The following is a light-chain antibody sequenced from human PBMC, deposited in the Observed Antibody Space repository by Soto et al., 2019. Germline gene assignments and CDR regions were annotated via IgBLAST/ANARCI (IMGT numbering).Light chain of an antibody. J-gene: IGLJ2*01. CDR3: CSYAGSDTMI. CDR2: EAS. V-gene: IGLV2-23*01. Sequence: QSVLTQPASVSGSPGQSITISCTGTSSNVWSYNLVSWYQQHPGEAPKLMIYEASKRPSGVSNRFSGSKSGNTASLTISGLQAEDEADYYCCSYAGSDTMIFGGGTKVTVL. CDR1: SSNVWSYNL.